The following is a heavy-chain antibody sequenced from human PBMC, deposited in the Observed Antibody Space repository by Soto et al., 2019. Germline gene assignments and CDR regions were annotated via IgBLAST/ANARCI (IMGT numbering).Heavy chain of an antibody. V-gene: IGHV3-7*05. Sequence: GGSLRLSCAASGFTFSSYWMSWVRQAPGKGLEWVANIKQDGSEKYYVDSVKGRFTISRDNAKNSLYLQMNSLRAEDTAVYYCARDDEVGATHRNYYYYYGMDVWGQGTTVTVSS. CDR1: GFTFSSYW. J-gene: IGHJ6*02. D-gene: IGHD1-26*01. CDR3: ARDDEVGATHRNYYYYYGMDV. CDR2: IKQDGSEK.